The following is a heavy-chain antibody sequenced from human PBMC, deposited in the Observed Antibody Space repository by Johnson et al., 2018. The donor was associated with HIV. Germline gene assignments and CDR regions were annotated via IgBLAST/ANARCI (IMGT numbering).Heavy chain of an antibody. CDR1: GFTFSSYA. V-gene: IGHV3-30*04. CDR3: ARADVMSSGWSGDAFEI. Sequence: QVQLVESGGGVVQPGRSLRLSCAASGFTFSSYAIHWVRQAPGKGLAWVAVISYDGSNQYYADSVKGRFTISRDNSKNTLYMQMNSRRAEDTAMYYWARADVMSSGWSGDAFEIWGQGTMVTVSS. D-gene: IGHD6-19*01. CDR2: ISYDGSNQ. J-gene: IGHJ3*02.